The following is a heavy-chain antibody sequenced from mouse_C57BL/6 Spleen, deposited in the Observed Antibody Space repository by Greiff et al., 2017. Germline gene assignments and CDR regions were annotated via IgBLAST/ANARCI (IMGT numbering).Heavy chain of an antibody. CDR3: ADYGLHY. Sequence: QVQLQQSGPELVKPGASVKISCKASGYAFSSSWMNWVKQRPGKGLEWIGRIYPGDGDTNYNGKFKGKATLTADKSSSTAYMQLSSLTSEDSAVYFCADYGLHYWGQGTTLTVSS. CDR2: IYPGDGDT. CDR1: GYAFSSSW. D-gene: IGHD1-1*02. V-gene: IGHV1-82*01. J-gene: IGHJ2*01.